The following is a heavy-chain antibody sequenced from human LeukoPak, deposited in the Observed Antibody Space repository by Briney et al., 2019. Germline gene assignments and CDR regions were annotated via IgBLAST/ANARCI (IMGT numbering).Heavy chain of an antibody. D-gene: IGHD2-21*02. CDR3: ARVAHIVVVTATYFDY. CDR2: ISSSGSTI. Sequence: GGSLRLSCAASGFTFSDYYMSWIRQAPGKGLEWVSYISSSGSTIYYADSVKGRFTISRDNAKNSLYLQMNSLRAEDTAVYYCARVAHIVVVTATYFDYWGQGTLVTVSS. J-gene: IGHJ4*02. V-gene: IGHV3-11*04. CDR1: GFTFSDYY.